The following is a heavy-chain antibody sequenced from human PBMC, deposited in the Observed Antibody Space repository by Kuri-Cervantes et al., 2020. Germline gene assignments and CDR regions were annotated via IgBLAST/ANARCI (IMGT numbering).Heavy chain of an antibody. CDR3: ATIYGDPLDY. D-gene: IGHD4-17*01. CDR1: GYSFTSYW. V-gene: IGHV5-51*01. CDR2: IYPGDSDT. Sequence: KVSCKGSGYSFTSYWIGWVRQMPGKGLEWMGIIYPGDSDTRYSPSVQGQVTISADKSISTAYLQWSSLKASDTDMYYCATIYGDPLDYWGQGTLVTVSS. J-gene: IGHJ4*02.